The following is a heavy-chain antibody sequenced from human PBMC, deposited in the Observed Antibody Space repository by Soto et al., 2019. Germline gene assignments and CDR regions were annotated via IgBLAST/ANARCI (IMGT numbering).Heavy chain of an antibody. CDR1: GGSISSSNW. V-gene: IGHV4-4*02. CDR3: ARAPYYGGNSGSFDY. Sequence: SETLSLTCAASGGSISSSNWWSWVRQPPGKGLEWIGEIYHSGSTNYNPSLKSRVTISVDKSKNQFSLKLSSVTAADTAVYYCARAPYYGGNSGSFDYWGQGTLVTVSS. D-gene: IGHD4-17*01. CDR2: IYHSGST. J-gene: IGHJ4*02.